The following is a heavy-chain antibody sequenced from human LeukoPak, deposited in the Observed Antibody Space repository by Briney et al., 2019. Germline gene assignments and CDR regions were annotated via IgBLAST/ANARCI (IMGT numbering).Heavy chain of an antibody. D-gene: IGHD3-10*01. CDR2: INPNSGGT. V-gene: IGHV1-2*06. CDR1: GYTFTGYY. Sequence: ASVNVSCKASGYTFTGYYMHWVRQAPGQGLEWMGRINPNSGGTNYAQKFQGRVTMTRDTSISTAYMELSRLRSDDTAVYYCARGKYYDSAVYFDYWGQGTLVTVSS. J-gene: IGHJ4*02. CDR3: ARGKYYDSAVYFDY.